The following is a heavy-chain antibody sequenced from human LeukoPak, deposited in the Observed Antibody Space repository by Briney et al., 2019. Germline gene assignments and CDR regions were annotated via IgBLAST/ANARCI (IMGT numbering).Heavy chain of an antibody. V-gene: IGHV1-2*04. D-gene: IGHD4-11*01. CDR2: INPNSGGT. J-gene: IGHJ6*02. CDR3: ARTAYSGYGMDV. CDR1: GYTFTGYY. Sequence: GASVKVSCKASGYTFTGYYMHWVRQAPGQGLEWMGWINPNSGGTNYAQKFQGWVTMTRDTSISTAYMELSRLRSDDTAVYYCARTAYSGYGMDVWGQGTTVTVSS.